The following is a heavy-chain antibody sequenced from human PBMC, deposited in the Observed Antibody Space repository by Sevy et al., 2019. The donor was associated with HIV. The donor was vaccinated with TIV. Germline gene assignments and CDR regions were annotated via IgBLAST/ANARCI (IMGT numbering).Heavy chain of an antibody. CDR1: GGSISSGSYY. V-gene: IGHV4-61*02. CDR3: AREGSSWAGWFDP. D-gene: IGHD6-13*01. CDR2: FYTSGST. J-gene: IGHJ5*02. Sequence: SETLSLTCTVSGGSISSGSYYWSWIRQPAGKGLEWIGRFYTSGSTNYNPSLKSRVTISVDTSNNQFSLNLSSVTAADTAVYYCAREGSSWAGWFDPWGQGTLVTVSS.